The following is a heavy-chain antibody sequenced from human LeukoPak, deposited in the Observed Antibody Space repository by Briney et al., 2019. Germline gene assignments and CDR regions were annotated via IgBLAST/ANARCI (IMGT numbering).Heavy chain of an antibody. CDR1: GFTFSSYA. D-gene: IGHD3-10*01. CDR2: ISVSGGST. J-gene: IGHJ4*02. Sequence: GGSLRLSCAASGFTFSSYAMTWVRQAPGKGLQWVSTISVSGGSTYYADSVKGRFTISRDSSKSTLYLQMNSLRDEDTAVYYCAKYGSGSYYNGLYWGQGTLVTVSS. V-gene: IGHV3-23*01. CDR3: AKYGSGSYYNGLY.